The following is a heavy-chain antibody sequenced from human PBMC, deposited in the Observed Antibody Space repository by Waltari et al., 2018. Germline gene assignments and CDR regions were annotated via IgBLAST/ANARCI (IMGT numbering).Heavy chain of an antibody. CDR2: IYYSGST. Sequence: QLQLQESGPGLAKPSETLSLTCTVSGGSISSSSYYWGWLRQPPGKGLEWIGSIYYSGSTYYNPSLKSRVTISVDTSKNQFSLKLSSVTAADTAVYYCASVGPPDGDYWGQGTLVTVSS. CDR1: GGSISSSSYY. V-gene: IGHV4-39*07. J-gene: IGHJ4*02. CDR3: ASVGPPDGDY.